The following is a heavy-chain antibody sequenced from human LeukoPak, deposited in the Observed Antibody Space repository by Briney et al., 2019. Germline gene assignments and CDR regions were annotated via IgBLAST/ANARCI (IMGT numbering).Heavy chain of an antibody. V-gene: IGHV5-51*01. CDR1: GFMFTTYW. Sequence: GESLKISCQTSGFMFTTYWIGWVRQMPGKGLDWMGLVYGCESDTTYSPSCQGQVTLSVHKSITTAYLQWSSLKASDTAMYYCARRHYYNWGSYDFWGQGTLVTVSS. CDR3: ARRHYYNWGSYDF. D-gene: IGHD3-16*01. CDR2: VYGCESDT. J-gene: IGHJ4*02.